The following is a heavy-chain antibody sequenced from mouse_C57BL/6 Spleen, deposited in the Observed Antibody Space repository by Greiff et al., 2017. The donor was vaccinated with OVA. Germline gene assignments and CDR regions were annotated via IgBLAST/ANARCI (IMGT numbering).Heavy chain of an antibody. J-gene: IGHJ4*01. V-gene: IGHV3-6*01. CDR3: ARDQGDYDYYAMDD. CDR2: ISYDGSN. D-gene: IGHD2-4*01. Sequence: EVKLMESGPGLVKPSQSLSLTCSVTGYSITSGYYWNWIRQFPGNKLEWMGYISYDGSNNYNPSLKNRISITRDTSKNQFFLKLNSVTTEDTATYYCARDQGDYDYYAMDDWGQGTSVTVSS. CDR1: GYSITSGYY.